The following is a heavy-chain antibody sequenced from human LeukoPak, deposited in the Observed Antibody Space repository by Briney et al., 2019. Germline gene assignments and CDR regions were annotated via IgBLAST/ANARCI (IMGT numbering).Heavy chain of an antibody. V-gene: IGHV3-30*18. CDR2: ISYDGSNK. D-gene: IGHD6-25*01. Sequence: PGGSLRLSCAASGFTFSSYAMHWVRQAPGKGLEWVAVISYDGSNKYYADSVKGRFTISRDNSKNTLYLQMNSLRAEDTAVYYCAKERLFAFDYWGQGTLVTVSS. J-gene: IGHJ4*02. CDR3: AKERLFAFDY. CDR1: GFTFSSYA.